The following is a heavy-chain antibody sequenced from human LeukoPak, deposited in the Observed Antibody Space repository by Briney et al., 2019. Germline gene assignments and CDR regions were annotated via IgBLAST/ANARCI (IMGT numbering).Heavy chain of an antibody. V-gene: IGHV3-7*01. J-gene: IGHJ4*02. CDR3: AGDHTPLGGVIED. CDR2: IKQDGSDK. Sequence: HPGGSLRLSCAASGFTFSSYWMSWVRQAPGKGLEWVANIKQDGSDKYYVDSVKGRFTISRDNAKNSLYLQMNSLRAEDAAVYYCAGDHTPLGGVIEDWGQGTLVTVSS. CDR1: GFTFSSYW. D-gene: IGHD3-16*02.